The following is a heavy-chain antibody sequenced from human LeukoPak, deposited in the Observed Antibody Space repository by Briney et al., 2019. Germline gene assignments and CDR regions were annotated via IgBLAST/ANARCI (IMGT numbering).Heavy chain of an antibody. Sequence: PGGSLRLSCTASGFTFDDYGMSWVRQAPGKGLEWVACINWNGGSTGYADSVKGRFTISRDNAKNSLYLQMNSLRAEDRALYYCARDGRDGYSPFDYWGQGTLVTVSS. V-gene: IGHV3-20*04. D-gene: IGHD5-24*01. CDR2: INWNGGST. J-gene: IGHJ4*02. CDR3: ARDGRDGYSPFDY. CDR1: GFTFDDYG.